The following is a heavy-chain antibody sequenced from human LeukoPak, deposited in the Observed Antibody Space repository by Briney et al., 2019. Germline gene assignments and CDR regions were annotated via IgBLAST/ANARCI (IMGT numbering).Heavy chain of an antibody. CDR2: INSDGSST. Sequence: GGSLRLSCAASGFTFSSYWMHWVRQAPGKGLVWVSRINSDGSSTSYADSVKGRFTISRDNAKNTLYLQMNSLRAEDTAVYYCARYYYDSSGLVRMDYYYYYMDVWGKGTTVTISS. J-gene: IGHJ6*03. CDR1: GFTFSSYW. V-gene: IGHV3-74*01. CDR3: ARYYYDSSGLVRMDYYYYYMDV. D-gene: IGHD3-22*01.